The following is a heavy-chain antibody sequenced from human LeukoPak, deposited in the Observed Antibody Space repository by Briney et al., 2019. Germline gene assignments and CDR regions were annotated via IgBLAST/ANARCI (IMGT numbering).Heavy chain of an antibody. J-gene: IGHJ4*02. CDR1: GFTFISFS. Sequence: GGSLRLSCAAAGFTFISFSMHWVRQAPGKGLVWVSYIRSGGTNTDYTGSVKGRFTISGDNAKNSLYLQMNSLRAEDTAVYYCARMNYVSSGWGAPFDYWGQGTLVTVSS. CDR2: IRSGGTNT. V-gene: IGHV3-48*04. CDR3: ARMNYVSSGWGAPFDY. D-gene: IGHD1-7*01.